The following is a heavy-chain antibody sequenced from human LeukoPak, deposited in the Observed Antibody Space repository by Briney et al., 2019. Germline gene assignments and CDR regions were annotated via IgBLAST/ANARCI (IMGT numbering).Heavy chain of an antibody. D-gene: IGHD1-26*01. CDR1: GFTFSDHY. CDR3: ARAPYSGTLVEDY. V-gene: IGHV3-72*01. Sequence: GGSLRLSCAASGFTFSDHYMDWVRQAPGKGLEWVGRIRDKANIYTTEYAASVKGRFTISRDDSKNSLYLQMNSLKAEDTAVYYCARAPYSGTLVEDYWGQGTLVTVS. J-gene: IGHJ4*02. CDR2: IRDKANIYTT.